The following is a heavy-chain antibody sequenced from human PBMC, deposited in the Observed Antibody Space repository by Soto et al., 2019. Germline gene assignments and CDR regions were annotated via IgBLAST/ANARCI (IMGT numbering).Heavy chain of an antibody. Sequence: GGSLRLSCAASGFTFSSYAMSWVRQAPGKGLEWVSAISGSGGSTYYADSVKGRFTISTDNSKNTLYLQMNSLRAEDTAVYYCAKGAFSGGRVTMDVWGKGTTVTVSS. D-gene: IGHD2-15*01. CDR1: GFTFSSYA. V-gene: IGHV3-23*01. J-gene: IGHJ6*04. CDR3: AKGAFSGGRVTMDV. CDR2: ISGSGGST.